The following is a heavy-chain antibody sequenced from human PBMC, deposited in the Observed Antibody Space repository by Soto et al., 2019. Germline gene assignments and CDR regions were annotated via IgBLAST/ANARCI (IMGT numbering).Heavy chain of an antibody. Sequence: SQTLSLTCAITGDSVSSNSAGWSWVRQSPSRGLEWLGRTYYRSKWYYEYAVSVRGRITINPDTSKNQYSLQLNSVTPEDTAVYFCARGEQYRGRIFDYWGQGTLVIVSS. D-gene: IGHD1-26*01. CDR1: GDSVSSNSAG. J-gene: IGHJ4*01. CDR3: ARGEQYRGRIFDY. V-gene: IGHV6-1*01. CDR2: TYYRSKWYY.